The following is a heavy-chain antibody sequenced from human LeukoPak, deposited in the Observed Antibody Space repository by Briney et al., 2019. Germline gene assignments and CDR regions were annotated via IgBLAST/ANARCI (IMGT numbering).Heavy chain of an antibody. V-gene: IGHV1-18*04. J-gene: IGHJ3*02. D-gene: IGHD3-9*01. CDR1: GYTFTSYG. CDR2: ISAYNGNI. Sequence: ASVKVSCKASGYTFTSYGISWVRQAPGQGLEWMGWISAYNGNINYAQKLQGRVTMTTDTSTSTAYMELRSLRSDDTAVYYCARGGALRYFDWLSLGDAFDIWGQGTMVTVSS. CDR3: ARGGALRYFDWLSLGDAFDI.